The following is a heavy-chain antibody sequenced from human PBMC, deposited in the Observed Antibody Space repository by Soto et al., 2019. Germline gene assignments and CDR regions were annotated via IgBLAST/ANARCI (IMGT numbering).Heavy chain of an antibody. CDR3: AAPGGITGTTDRSYYYYGMDV. V-gene: IGHV1-58*01. J-gene: IGHJ6*02. Sequence: SVKVSCKASGFTFTISAVQWARQARGQRLEWIGWIVVGSGNTNYAQKCQERVTITRDMSTSTAYMELSSLRSEDTAVYYCAAPGGITGTTDRSYYYYGMDVWGQGTTVTVSS. CDR1: GFTFTISA. CDR2: IVVGSGNT. D-gene: IGHD1-20*01.